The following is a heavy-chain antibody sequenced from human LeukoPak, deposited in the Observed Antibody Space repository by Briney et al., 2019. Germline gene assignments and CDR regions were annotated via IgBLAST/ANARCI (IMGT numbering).Heavy chain of an antibody. CDR2: INPYSGDT. CDR3: ARASRPGIQLWPLENY. V-gene: IGHV1-2*02. J-gene: IGHJ4*02. Sequence: ASVKVSCKASGYTFTGYYVHWVRQAPGQGLEWMGWINPYSGDTNYAQKLQGRVTMTRDTSISTAYMELSRLRSDDTAVYYCARASRPGIQLWPLENYWGQGTLVTVSS. D-gene: IGHD5-18*01. CDR1: GYTFTGYY.